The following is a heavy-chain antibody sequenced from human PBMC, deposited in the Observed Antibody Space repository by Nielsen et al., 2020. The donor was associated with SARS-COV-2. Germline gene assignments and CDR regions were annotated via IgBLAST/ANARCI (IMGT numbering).Heavy chain of an antibody. D-gene: IGHD6-13*01. CDR2: ISSSSSYI. V-gene: IGHV3-21*01. J-gene: IGHJ4*02. CDR1: GFTFSSYS. CDR3: ARQPALAAAGYYFDY. Sequence: GESLKISCAASGFTFSSYSMNWVRQAPGKGLEWVSSISSSSSYIYYADSVKGRFTISRDNAKNSLYLQMNSLRAEDTAVHYCARQPALAAAGYYFDYWGQGTLVTVSS.